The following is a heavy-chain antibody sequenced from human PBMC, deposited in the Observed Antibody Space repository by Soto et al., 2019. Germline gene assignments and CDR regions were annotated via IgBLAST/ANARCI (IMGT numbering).Heavy chain of an antibody. CDR1: VFSLSTSGVG. V-gene: IGHV2-5*02. Sequence: SGPTLLNPTQILSLICTFSVFSLSTSGVGGGWIRQPKGTDLEWRALIYWGHDKRYSPSLKSRLTIPKTTSKNQLVLTMIKMYPVNTATYYSAHSLRRDGRYFDYWGQGTMVTVSS. J-gene: IGHJ4*02. CDR2: IYWGHDK. CDR3: AHSLRRDGRYFDY.